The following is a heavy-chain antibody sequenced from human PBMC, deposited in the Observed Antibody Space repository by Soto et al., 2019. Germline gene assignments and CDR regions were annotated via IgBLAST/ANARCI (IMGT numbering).Heavy chain of an antibody. Sequence: QVQLQQWGAGLLKPSETLSLTCAVYGGSFSGYYWSWIRQPPGKGLEWIGEINHSGSTNYNPSLKSRVTITVDTAKNQFSLKLSSVTAAETAVYYCAGARPRYSIDARGNPFGYWGQGTLVTVSS. CDR2: INHSGST. J-gene: IGHJ4*02. CDR3: AGARPRYSIDARGNPFGY. D-gene: IGHD6-6*01. V-gene: IGHV4-34*01. CDR1: GGSFSGYY.